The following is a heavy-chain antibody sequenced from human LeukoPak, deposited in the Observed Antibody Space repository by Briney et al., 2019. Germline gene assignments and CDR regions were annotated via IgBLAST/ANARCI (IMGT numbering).Heavy chain of an antibody. CDR1: GYTFTGYY. CDR3: ANDLNRGYSMFYFDY. Sequence: GASVKVSCKAFGYTFTGYYIHWVRQAPGQGLEWMGWINPNSGGTNYAQKFQGRVTMTRDTSISTAYMELSRLRSDDTAVYYCANDLNRGYSMFYFDYWGQGTLVTVSS. J-gene: IGHJ4*02. V-gene: IGHV1-2*02. D-gene: IGHD5-18*01. CDR2: INPNSGGT.